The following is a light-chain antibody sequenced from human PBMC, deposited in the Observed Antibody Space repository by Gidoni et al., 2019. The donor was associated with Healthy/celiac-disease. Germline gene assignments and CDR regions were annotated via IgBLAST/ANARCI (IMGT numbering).Light chain of an antibody. Sequence: IVLTQSPGTLSLSPGERATLPCRASQSVSSSYLAWYQQKPGQAPRLLIYGASSRATGIPDRFSGSCAGTDFTLTISRLEPEDFAVYYCQQYGSSPYTFGQGTKLEIK. J-gene: IGKJ2*01. CDR1: QSVSSSY. V-gene: IGKV3-20*01. CDR3: QQYGSSPYT. CDR2: GAS.